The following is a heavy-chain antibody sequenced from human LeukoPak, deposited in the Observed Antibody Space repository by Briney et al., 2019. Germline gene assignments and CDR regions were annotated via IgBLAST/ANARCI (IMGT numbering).Heavy chain of an antibody. CDR3: ARVVKGGYDFWSGPYYFDH. J-gene: IGHJ4*02. CDR2: INPSGEST. D-gene: IGHD3-3*01. CDR1: GGTFSSYA. V-gene: IGHV1-46*01. Sequence: ASVKVSCKASGGTFSSYAISWVRQAPGQGLEWMGIINPSGESTNYAQEFQARVTMTRDTSTSTVYMELSSLRSEDTAVYYCARVVKGGYDFWSGPYYFDHWGQGTLVTVSS.